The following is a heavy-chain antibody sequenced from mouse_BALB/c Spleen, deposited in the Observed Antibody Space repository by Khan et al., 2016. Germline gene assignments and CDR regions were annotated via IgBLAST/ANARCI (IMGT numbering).Heavy chain of an antibody. D-gene: IGHD4-1*02. CDR3: AINWDEEDY. J-gene: IGHJ3*01. V-gene: IGHV3-2*02. Sequence: EVQLQESGPGLVKPSQSLSLTCTVTGYSITSDYAWNWIRQFPGNKLEWMGYISYSGSTSYNPSLKSRISITRDTSKHQFFLQLNSVTTEDTATYYCAINWDEEDYWGQGTLVTVSA. CDR1: GYSITSDYA. CDR2: ISYSGST.